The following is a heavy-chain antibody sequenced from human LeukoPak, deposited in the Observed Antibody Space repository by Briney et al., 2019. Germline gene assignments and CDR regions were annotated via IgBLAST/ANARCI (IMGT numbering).Heavy chain of an antibody. CDR1: GFTVSSNY. D-gene: IGHD3-22*01. CDR2: IYSGGST. CDR3: ASGYDSSGEQYDY. V-gene: IGHV3-53*01. Sequence: GGSLRLSCAASGFTVSSNYMSWVRQAPGKGLEWVSVIYSGGSTYYADSVKGRFTISRDNSKSTLYLQMNSLRAEDTAVYYCASGYDSSGEQYDYWGQGTLSPSPQ. J-gene: IGHJ4*02.